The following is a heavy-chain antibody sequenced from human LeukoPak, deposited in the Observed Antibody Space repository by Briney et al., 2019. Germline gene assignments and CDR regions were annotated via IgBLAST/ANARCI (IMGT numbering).Heavy chain of an antibody. CDR3: STYSSGWSFDH. D-gene: IGHD6-19*01. CDR1: GFSFSDVW. V-gene: IGHV3-15*01. CDR2: IKTKIDGETA. J-gene: IGHJ4*02. Sequence: PGGSLRLSCAAPGFSFSDVWMSWVRQAPGKGLEWVGHIKTKIDGETADYAAPVKGRFTISTDDSKNTLYLQMNSLKTEDTAVYYCSTYSSGWSFDHWGQGTLLTVSS.